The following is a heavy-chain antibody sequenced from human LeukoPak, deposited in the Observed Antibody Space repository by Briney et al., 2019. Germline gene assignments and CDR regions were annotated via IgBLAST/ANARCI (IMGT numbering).Heavy chain of an antibody. CDR3: ARDSYYYDSSGYSGIFDY. Sequence: PGGSLRLSCAASGFTFSSYGMHWVRQAPGKGLEWVAVISYDGSNKYYADSVKGRFTISRDNSKNTLYLQMNSLRAEDTAVYDCARDSYYYDSSGYSGIFDYWGQGTLVTVCS. V-gene: IGHV3-30*03. J-gene: IGHJ4*02. CDR1: GFTFSSYG. D-gene: IGHD3-22*01. CDR2: ISYDGSNK.